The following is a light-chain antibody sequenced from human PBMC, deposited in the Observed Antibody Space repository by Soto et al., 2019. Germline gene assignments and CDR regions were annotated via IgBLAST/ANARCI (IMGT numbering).Light chain of an antibody. CDR3: QQYNTYCT. J-gene: IGKJ1*01. Sequence: DIEMTQSPATLSVSVGDRVTITCRASQTISSWLAWYQQKPGKAPKLLIYKASTIKSGVPSRFSGSGSGTEFTLIISGLEPDDFAAYYCQQYNTYCTFGQGTKV. V-gene: IGKV1-5*03. CDR2: KAS. CDR1: QTISSW.